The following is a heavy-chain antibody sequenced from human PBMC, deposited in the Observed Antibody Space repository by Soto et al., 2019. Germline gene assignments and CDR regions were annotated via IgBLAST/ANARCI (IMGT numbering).Heavy chain of an antibody. CDR2: INHSGST. CDR1: GGSFSGYY. D-gene: IGHD2-15*01. V-gene: IGHV4-34*01. J-gene: IGHJ4*02. CDR3: ARGRGHCNDGGSCSGPLDY. Sequence: SETLSLTCAVYGGSFSGYYWSWIRQPPGKGLEWIGEINHSGSTNYNPSLKSRVTISVDTSKNTLYLQMNSLKVEDTAVYYCARGRGHCNDGGSCSGPLDYWGQGTLVTVSS.